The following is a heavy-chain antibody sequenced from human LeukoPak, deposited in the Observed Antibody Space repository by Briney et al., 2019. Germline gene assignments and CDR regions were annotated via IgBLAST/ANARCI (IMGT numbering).Heavy chain of an antibody. J-gene: IGHJ4*02. Sequence: PSETLSLTCTVSGGSISSYYWSWIRQPPGKGLVWVSYINPDGSNTDYADSVKGRFTISRDNAKNALYLQMNSLRAEDTAVYYCAKDLHYGSADYWGQGTLVTVSS. D-gene: IGHD3-10*01. V-gene: IGHV3-74*01. CDR1: GGSISSYY. CDR3: AKDLHYGSADY. CDR2: INPDGSNT.